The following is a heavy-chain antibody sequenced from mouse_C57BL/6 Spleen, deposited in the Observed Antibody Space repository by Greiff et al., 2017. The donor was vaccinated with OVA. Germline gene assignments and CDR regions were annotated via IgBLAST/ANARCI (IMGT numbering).Heavy chain of an antibody. CDR1: GYTFTSYW. Sequence: VQLQQPGAELVKPGASVKLSCKASGYTFTSYWMHWVKQRPGQGLEWIGMIHPNSGSTNYHEKFKSKATLTVDKSSSTAYMQLSSLTSEDSAVYYCARSRIDYYAMDYWGQGTSVTVSS. CDR2: IHPNSGST. J-gene: IGHJ4*01. CDR3: ARSRIDYYAMDY. V-gene: IGHV1-64*01.